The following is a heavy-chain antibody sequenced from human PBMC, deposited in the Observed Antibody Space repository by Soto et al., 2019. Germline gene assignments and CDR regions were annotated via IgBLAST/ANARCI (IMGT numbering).Heavy chain of an antibody. CDR3: ARESEDLTSNFDY. V-gene: IGHV3-21*01. CDR2: ISSTTNYI. J-gene: IGHJ4*02. Sequence: GGSLRLSCAASGFTFTRYSMNWVRQAPGKGLEWVSSISSTTNYIYYADSMKGRFTVPRDNAKNSVYLEMNSLSAEDTAVYYCARESEDLTSNFDYWGQGTLVTVSS. CDR1: GFTFTRYS.